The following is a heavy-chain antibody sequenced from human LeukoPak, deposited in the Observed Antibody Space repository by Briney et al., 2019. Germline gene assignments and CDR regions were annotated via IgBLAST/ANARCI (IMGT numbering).Heavy chain of an antibody. CDR2: ISAYNGNT. CDR3: ARVPGITGTTGWFDP. CDR1: GYTFTSYG. J-gene: IGHJ5*02. D-gene: IGHD1-7*01. Sequence: ASVKVSCKASGYTFTSYGISWVRQAPGQGLEWMGWISAYNGNTNYAQKLQGRVTMTTDTSTSTAYMELRSLRSDDTAVYYCARVPGITGTTGWFDPWGRGTLVTVSS. V-gene: IGHV1-18*01.